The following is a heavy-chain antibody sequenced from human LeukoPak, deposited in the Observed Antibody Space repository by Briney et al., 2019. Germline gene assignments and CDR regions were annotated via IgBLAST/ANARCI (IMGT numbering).Heavy chain of an antibody. CDR2: ISSYGGST. V-gene: IGHV3-64D*09. J-gene: IGHJ4*02. CDR3: VPLPIAVTGTHVLDY. D-gene: IGHD6-19*01. Sequence: PGGSLRLSCSASGFTFSTYAMHWVRQAPGKGLEYLSAISSYGGSTYYADSVKGRFTISRDSSKNTLYLQMSSLRAEDTAVYYCVPLPIAVTGTHVLDYWGQGTLVTVSS. CDR1: GFTFSTYA.